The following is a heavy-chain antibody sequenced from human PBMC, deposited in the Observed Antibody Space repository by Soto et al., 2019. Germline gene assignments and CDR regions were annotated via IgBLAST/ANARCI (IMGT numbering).Heavy chain of an antibody. V-gene: IGHV3-48*02. CDR2: ISSGSSTI. J-gene: IGHJ4*02. D-gene: IGHD6-19*01. CDR3: ARDSSVWYHIDY. Sequence: EVQLVESGGGLAQPGGSLRLSCAASGFTFNTYSMNWVRQAPGKWLEWVSYISSGSSTIYYADSVKGRFTISRDNAKNSLYLQMDSLRDEDTAVYYCARDSSVWYHIDYWGQGTPVTVSS. CDR1: GFTFNTYS.